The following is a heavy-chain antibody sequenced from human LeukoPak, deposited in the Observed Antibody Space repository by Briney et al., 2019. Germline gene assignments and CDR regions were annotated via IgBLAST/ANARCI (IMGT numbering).Heavy chain of an antibody. CDR1: GFTFSNAW. J-gene: IGHJ2*01. CDR3: TTVVGSSSSWEWYFDL. V-gene: IGHV3-15*01. D-gene: IGHD2-2*01. Sequence: PGGSLRLSCAASGFTFSNAWMSWVRQATGKGLEWVGRIKSKTDGGTTDYVAPVKGRFSISRDDSKNTLYLQMNGLKTEDTAVYYCTTVVGSSSSWEWYFDLWGRGTLVTVSS. CDR2: IKSKTDGGTT.